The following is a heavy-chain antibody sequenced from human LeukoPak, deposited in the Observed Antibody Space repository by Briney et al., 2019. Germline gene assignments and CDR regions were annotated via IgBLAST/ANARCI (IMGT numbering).Heavy chain of an antibody. V-gene: IGHV1-69*05. Sequence: GASVKVSCKASGGTFSSYAISWVRQAPGQGLEWMGGIIPIFGTANYAQKFQGRVTITTDESTSTAYMELSSLRSEDTAVYYCARELVRLGVAIGVQHNWFDPWGQGTLVTVSS. D-gene: IGHD3-3*01. J-gene: IGHJ5*02. CDR2: IIPIFGTA. CDR3: ARELVRLGVAIGVQHNWFDP. CDR1: GGTFSSYA.